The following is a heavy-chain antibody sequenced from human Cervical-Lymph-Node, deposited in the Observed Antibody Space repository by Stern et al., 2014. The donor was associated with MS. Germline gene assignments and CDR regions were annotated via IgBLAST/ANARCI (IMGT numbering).Heavy chain of an antibody. CDR3: ARSNYCSGGSCYYYYGMDV. J-gene: IGHJ6*02. V-gene: IGHV1-2*06. CDR1: GYTFTGYY. Sequence: VQLEESGAEVKKPGASVKVSCKASGYTFTGYYMNWVRQAPGQGLEWMGRINPNSGGTNYAQKFQGRVTMTRDTSISTAYMELSRLRSDDTAVYYCARSNYCSGGSCYYYYGMDVWGQGTTVTVSS. D-gene: IGHD2-15*01. CDR2: INPNSGGT.